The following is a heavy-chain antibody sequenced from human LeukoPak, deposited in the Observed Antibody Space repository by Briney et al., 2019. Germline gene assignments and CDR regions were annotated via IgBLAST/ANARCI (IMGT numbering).Heavy chain of an antibody. D-gene: IGHD1-26*01. J-gene: IGHJ4*02. V-gene: IGHV4-59*01. Sequence: SGTLSLTCTVSGGSISSYYWSWIRQPPGKGLEWIGYIYYSGSTNYNPSLKSRVTISVDTSKNQFSLKLSSVTAADTAVYYCARDTVSGSYDYWGQGTLVTVSS. CDR1: GGSISSYY. CDR2: IYYSGST. CDR3: ARDTVSGSYDY.